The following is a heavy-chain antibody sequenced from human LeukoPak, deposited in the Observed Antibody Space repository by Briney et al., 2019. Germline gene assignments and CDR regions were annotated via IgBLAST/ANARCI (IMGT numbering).Heavy chain of an antibody. CDR3: AKSCSSTSCYHNY. V-gene: IGHV3-23*01. D-gene: IGHD2-2*01. Sequence: PGGSLRLSCAASGFTFSSYAMSWVRQAPGKGLEWVSAISGSGGSTYYADSVKGRFTISRDNSKNTLYLQMNSLRAEDTAVYYRAKSCSSTSCYHNYWGQGTLVTVSS. J-gene: IGHJ4*02. CDR1: GFTFSSYA. CDR2: ISGSGGST.